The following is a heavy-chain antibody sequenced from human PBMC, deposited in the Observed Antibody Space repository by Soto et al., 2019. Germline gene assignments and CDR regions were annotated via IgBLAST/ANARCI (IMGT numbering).Heavy chain of an antibody. CDR2: ISSVSSYI. CDR1: GFTFSSNT. J-gene: IGHJ4*02. CDR3: ARDRGSRRVFDY. D-gene: IGHD2-15*01. Sequence: PGGSLRLSCAASGFTFSSNTMNWVRQAPGKGLEWISSISSVSSYIYYADSVKGRFTISRDNAKNSLYLQMNSLRAEDTAVYYCARDRGSRRVFDYWGQGTLVTVSS. V-gene: IGHV3-21*01.